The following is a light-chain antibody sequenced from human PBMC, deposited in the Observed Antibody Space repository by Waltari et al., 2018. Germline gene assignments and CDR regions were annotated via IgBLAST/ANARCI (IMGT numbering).Light chain of an antibody. Sequence: DIVMTQSPLSMPVTPGERASISCRSSQSLLHSNGYNYLDWYLQKPGQSPKLLIYLGSNRASGVPDRFSGSGSGTDFTLKISRVEAEDVGVYYCMQALQTPYTFGQGTKLEIK. CDR2: LGS. CDR1: QSLLHSNGYNY. J-gene: IGKJ2*01. V-gene: IGKV2-28*01. CDR3: MQALQTPYT.